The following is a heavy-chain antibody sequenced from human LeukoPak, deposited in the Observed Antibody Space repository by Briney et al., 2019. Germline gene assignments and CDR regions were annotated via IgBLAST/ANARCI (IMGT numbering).Heavy chain of an antibody. CDR2: IWYDGSNK. Sequence: GGSLRLSCAASGFTFSSYGMHWVRQAPGKGLEWVAVIWYDGSNKYYADSVKGRFTISRDNSKNTLYLQMNSLRAEDTAVYYCARDSYGDYAIWDYWGQGTLVTVSS. CDR3: ARDSYGDYAIWDY. D-gene: IGHD4-17*01. V-gene: IGHV3-33*01. CDR1: GFTFSSYG. J-gene: IGHJ4*02.